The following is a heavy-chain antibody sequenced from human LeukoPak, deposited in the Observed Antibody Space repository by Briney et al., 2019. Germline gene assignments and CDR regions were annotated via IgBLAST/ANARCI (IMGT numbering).Heavy chain of an antibody. Sequence: ASETLSLTCTVSGGSTSSYYWSWIRHPPGKGLEWIGYIYYSGSTNYNPSLKSRVTTSVDTSKNQFSLKLSSVTAADTAVYYCARHTDYDYYYGMDVWGQGTTVTVSS. CDR3: ARHTDYDYYYGMDV. CDR2: IYYSGST. J-gene: IGHJ6*02. V-gene: IGHV4-59*08. CDR1: GGSTSSYY.